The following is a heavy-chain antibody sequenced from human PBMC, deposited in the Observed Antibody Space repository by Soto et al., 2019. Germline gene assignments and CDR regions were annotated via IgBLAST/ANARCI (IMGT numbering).Heavy chain of an antibody. CDR2: ISAYNGNT. Sequence: QVQLVQSGAEVKKPGASVKVSCKASSYTFTSYGISWVRQAPGQGLEWMGWISAYNGNTNYAQKLQGRVTMTTDKSTSTASMELRSLRSDDTALYYCARILVADDSSCYYSHWGQGTLVTVSS. CDR3: ARILVADDSSCYYSH. CDR1: SYTFTSYG. V-gene: IGHV1-18*01. J-gene: IGHJ4*02. D-gene: IGHD3-22*01.